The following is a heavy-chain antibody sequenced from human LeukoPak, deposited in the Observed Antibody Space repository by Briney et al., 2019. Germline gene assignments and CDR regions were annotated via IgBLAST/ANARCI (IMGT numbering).Heavy chain of an antibody. Sequence: SETLSLTCTVSGGSISSYYWSWIRQPAGKGLEWIGRISASGSTNYNPSLKSRVIMSVDTSKNQFSLRLSSVTAADTALYFCARHPFATPFDSWGPGTLVTVSS. J-gene: IGHJ4*02. CDR2: ISASGST. D-gene: IGHD2-15*01. CDR1: GGSISSYY. CDR3: ARHPFATPFDS. V-gene: IGHV4-4*07.